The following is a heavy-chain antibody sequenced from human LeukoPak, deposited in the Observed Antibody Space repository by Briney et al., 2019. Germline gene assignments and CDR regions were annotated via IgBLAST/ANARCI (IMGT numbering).Heavy chain of an antibody. Sequence: PGGSLRLSCAASGFTFGSYAMHWVRQAPGKGLEWVAVISYDGSNKYYADSVKGRFTISRDNSKNTLYLQMNSLRAEDTAVYYCAKGDYYDSSGYDYWGQGTLVTVSS. CDR2: ISYDGSNK. CDR1: GFTFGSYA. J-gene: IGHJ4*02. CDR3: AKGDYYDSSGYDY. D-gene: IGHD3-22*01. V-gene: IGHV3-30-3*01.